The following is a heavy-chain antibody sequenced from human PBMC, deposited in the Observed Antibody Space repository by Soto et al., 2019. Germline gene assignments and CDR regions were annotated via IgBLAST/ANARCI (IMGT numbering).Heavy chain of an antibody. CDR1: GGTFSSYA. CDR3: ARSVGTWFGEFSIDY. J-gene: IGHJ4*02. Sequence: QVQLVQSGAEVKKPGSSVKVSCKASGGTFSSYAISWVRQAPGQGLEWMGGIVPIFGTANYAQKFQGRVRITADESTSTAYMELSSLRSEDTAVYYCARSVGTWFGEFSIDYWGQGTLVTVSS. V-gene: IGHV1-69*01. CDR2: IVPIFGTA. D-gene: IGHD3-10*01.